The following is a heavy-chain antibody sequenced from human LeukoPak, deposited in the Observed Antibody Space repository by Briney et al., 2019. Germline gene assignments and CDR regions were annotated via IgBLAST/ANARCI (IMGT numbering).Heavy chain of an antibody. D-gene: IGHD2-8*01. CDR1: GLTFSGYW. CDR3: ARERNAGPFDY. Sequence: TGGSLRLSCAASGLTFSGYWMNWVRQAPGKGLEWVANIKPDGSEKYYVDSVKGRFTISRDNAKNSLYLQMTSLRAEDTAVYYCARERNAGPFDYWGQGTLVTVSS. J-gene: IGHJ4*02. V-gene: IGHV3-7*01. CDR2: IKPDGSEK.